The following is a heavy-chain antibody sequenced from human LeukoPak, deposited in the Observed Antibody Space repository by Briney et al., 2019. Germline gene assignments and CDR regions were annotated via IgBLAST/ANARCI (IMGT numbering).Heavy chain of an antibody. CDR1: GASFSDYY. D-gene: IGHD3-10*01. CDR3: ARKVPGTLDL. J-gene: IGHJ2*01. V-gene: IGHV4-34*01. CDR2: INEIGGT. Sequence: SETLSLTCAVYGASFSDYYWSWIRQPPGKGLEWIGEINEIGGTNYSPSLNSRVTISLDTSKNQFSLTLNSVTGADTAVYYCARKVPGTLDLWGRGTLVTVSS.